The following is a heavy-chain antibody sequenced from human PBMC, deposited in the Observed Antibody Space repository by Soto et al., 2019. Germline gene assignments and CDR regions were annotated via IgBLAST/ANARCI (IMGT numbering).Heavy chain of an antibody. CDR3: TGGDIAGDFDY. D-gene: IGHD5-12*01. CDR2: IKTNSAGGTT. J-gene: IGHJ4*02. CDR1: GFMFSNAW. Sequence: EVQIVESGGGLVKPGGSLRLSCAASGFMFSNAWMNWVRQAPGKGLEWVGRIKTNSAGGTTAYAAPVNGRFTISRDDSKNTVYLQMNSLKTEDTGVYYCTGGDIAGDFDYWGQGTLVTVSS. V-gene: IGHV3-15*01.